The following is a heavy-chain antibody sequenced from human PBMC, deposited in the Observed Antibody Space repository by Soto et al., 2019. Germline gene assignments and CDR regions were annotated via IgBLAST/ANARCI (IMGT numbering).Heavy chain of an antibody. CDR3: ARDQPGYSYGYGLGY. D-gene: IGHD5-18*01. CDR2: ISSSSSYI. CDR1: GFTFSSYS. Sequence: EVQLVEAGGGLVKPGGCLRLSCAASGFTFSSYSMNWVRQAPGKGLEWVSSISSSSSYIYYADSVKGRFTISRDNAKNSLYLQMNSLRAEDTSVYYCARDQPGYSYGYGLGYWSQGTLFTVSS. V-gene: IGHV3-21*01. J-gene: IGHJ4*02.